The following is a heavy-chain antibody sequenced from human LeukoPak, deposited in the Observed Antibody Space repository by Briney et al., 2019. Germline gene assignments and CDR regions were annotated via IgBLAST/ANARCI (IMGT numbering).Heavy chain of an antibody. CDR3: ARGNYYDRAPYGMEV. CDR2: IIPIFRTS. J-gene: IGHJ6*02. CDR1: GGTFSNYA. D-gene: IGHD3-22*01. V-gene: IGHV1-69*01. Sequence: ASVKVSCKASGGTFSNYAISWVRQAPGQGLEWMGGIIPIFRTSNFAQKFQGRVTITADESTSTGYMELSSLRSEDTAVYYCARGNYYDRAPYGMEVWGQGTTVTVSS.